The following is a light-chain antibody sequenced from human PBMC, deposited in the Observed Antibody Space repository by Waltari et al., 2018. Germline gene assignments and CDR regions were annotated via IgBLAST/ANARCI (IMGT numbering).Light chain of an antibody. CDR2: KNN. V-gene: IGLV1-47*01. J-gene: IGLJ3*02. CDR3: GTWDDSLSRPV. CDR1: SSNIESNY. Sequence: QSVLTQPPSASGTPGQRVTISCSGSSSNIESNYVYWYQQFPGTAPKVLMFKNNQRTSGVSDRLSASKSGSSASLAISGLRSDDEADYYCGTWDDSLSRPVFGGGTKLTVL.